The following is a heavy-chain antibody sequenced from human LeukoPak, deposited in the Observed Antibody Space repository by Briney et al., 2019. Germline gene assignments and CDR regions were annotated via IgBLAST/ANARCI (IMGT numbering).Heavy chain of an antibody. CDR3: ARLTGVMGD. D-gene: IGHD1-20*01. CDR2: TYYRSKWYN. V-gene: IGHV6-1*01. J-gene: IGHJ4*02. Sequence: SETPSLTCTVSGGSISSYYWNWIRQSPSRGLEWLGRTYYRSKWYNDYAVSVKSRIIINPDTSKNQFSLQLNSVTPEDTAVYYCARLTGVMGDWGQGTLVTVSS. CDR1: GGSISSYY.